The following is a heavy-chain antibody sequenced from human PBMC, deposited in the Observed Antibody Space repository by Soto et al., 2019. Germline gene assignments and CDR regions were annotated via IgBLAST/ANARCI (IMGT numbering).Heavy chain of an antibody. V-gene: IGHV4-34*01. CDR3: ARVGYCSGGSCFDY. CDR1: GGSFSGYY. CDR2: INHSGST. D-gene: IGHD2-15*01. Sequence: QVQLQQWGAGLLKPSETLSLTCAVYGGSFSGYYWSWIRQPPGKWLEWIGEINHSGSTNYNPSLKGRVTISVDTSKNQFSLKLSSVTAADTAVYYCARVGYCSGGSCFDYWGQGTLVTVSS. J-gene: IGHJ4*02.